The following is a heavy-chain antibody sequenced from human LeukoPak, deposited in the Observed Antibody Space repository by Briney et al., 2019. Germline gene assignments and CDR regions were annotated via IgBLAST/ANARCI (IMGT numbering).Heavy chain of an antibody. J-gene: IGHJ4*02. V-gene: IGHV4-34*01. CDR3: ASHTVTTGY. CDR1: SHSFSGDY. D-gene: IGHD4-11*01. Sequence: SETLSLTCAVYSHSFSGDYLSWIRQPPGKGLEWIGEINHSGSTNYNPSLKSRVTISVDTSKNQFSLKLSSVTAADTAVYYCASHTVTTGYWGQGTLVTVSS. CDR2: INHSGST.